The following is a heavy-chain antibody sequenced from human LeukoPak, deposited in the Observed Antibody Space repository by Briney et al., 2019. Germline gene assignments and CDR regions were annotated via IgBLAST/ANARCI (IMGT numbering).Heavy chain of an antibody. V-gene: IGHV1-69*04. Sequence: WASVKVSCKASGGTFSSYAISWVRQAPGQGLEWMGRIIPILGIANYAQKFQGRVTITADESTSTAYMELSSLRSEDTAVYYCARMGEQQPDYWGQGTLVTVSS. D-gene: IGHD6-13*01. CDR1: GGTFSSYA. CDR2: IIPILGIA. CDR3: ARMGEQQPDY. J-gene: IGHJ4*02.